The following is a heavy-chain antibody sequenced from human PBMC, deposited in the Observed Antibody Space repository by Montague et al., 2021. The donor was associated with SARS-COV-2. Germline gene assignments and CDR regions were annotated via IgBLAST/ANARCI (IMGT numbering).Heavy chain of an antibody. V-gene: IGHV4-59*01. J-gene: IGHJ4*02. CDR1: GGSTSTYY. CDR2: LYYSGST. CDR3: AGRDGYKQTMDY. D-gene: IGHD5-24*01. Sequence: SETLSLTCSVSGGSTSTYYWTWIRQPPGKGLEWLAYLYYSGSTNYNPSLRSRVSISVDRSVNQFSLSLSSVTAADTAVYYCAGRDGYKQTMDYWGQGTLVTVSS.